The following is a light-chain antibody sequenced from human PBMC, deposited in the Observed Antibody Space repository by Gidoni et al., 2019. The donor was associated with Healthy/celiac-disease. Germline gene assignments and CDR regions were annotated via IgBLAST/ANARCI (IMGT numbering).Light chain of an antibody. CDR3: QAWDSSSRVV. Sequence: SYDLTQPPSVSVPPGQTASLACSGDKLGYKYACWYQQKPGQSPVLVIYQDSKRPSGIPERFSGSNSGNTATLTISGTQAMDEADYYCQAWDSSSRVVFGGGTKLTVL. V-gene: IGLV3-1*01. J-gene: IGLJ2*01. CDR1: KLGYKY. CDR2: QDS.